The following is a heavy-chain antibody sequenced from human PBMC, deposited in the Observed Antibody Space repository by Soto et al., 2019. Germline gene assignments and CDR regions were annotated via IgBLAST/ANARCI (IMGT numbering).Heavy chain of an antibody. CDR2: INPDGSRT. Sequence: PGGSLRLSCAASGVTFTSYWMHWVRQSPGKGLAWVSRINPDGSRTSYADSVKGRFTISRDNAKNTLYLQMNSLGADDTAVYYCARVAVTTYYFDYWGHGTLVTVSS. D-gene: IGHD4-17*01. CDR1: GVTFTSYW. V-gene: IGHV3-74*01. J-gene: IGHJ4*01. CDR3: ARVAVTTYYFDY.